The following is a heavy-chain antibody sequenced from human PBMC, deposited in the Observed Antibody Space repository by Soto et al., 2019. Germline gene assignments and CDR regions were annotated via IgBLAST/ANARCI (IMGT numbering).Heavy chain of an antibody. D-gene: IGHD6-13*01. J-gene: IGHJ6*02. CDR2: INPNSGGT. CDR3: ARDPGGIAAGPLNYYYGMDV. V-gene: IGHV1-2*04. CDR1: GYTFTGYY. Sequence: ASVKVSCKASGYTFTGYYMHWVRQAPGQGLEWMGWINPNSGGTNYAQKFQGWVTMTRDTSISTAYMKLSRLRSDDTAVYYCARDPGGIAAGPLNYYYGMDVWGQGTTVTVSS.